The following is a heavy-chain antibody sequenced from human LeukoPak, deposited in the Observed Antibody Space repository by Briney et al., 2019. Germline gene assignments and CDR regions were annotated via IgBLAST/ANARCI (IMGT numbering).Heavy chain of an antibody. J-gene: IGHJ5*02. CDR3: ARDGKGLRYFDWLPETRFRWFDP. Sequence: PSETLSLTCTVSGGSISSSSYYWGWIRQPPGKGLEWIGSIYYSGSTYYNPSLKSRVTISVDTSKNQFSLKLSSVTAADTAVYYCARDGKGLRYFDWLPETRFRWFDPWGQGTLVTVSS. CDR2: IYYSGST. D-gene: IGHD3-9*01. V-gene: IGHV4-39*07. CDR1: GGSISSSSYY.